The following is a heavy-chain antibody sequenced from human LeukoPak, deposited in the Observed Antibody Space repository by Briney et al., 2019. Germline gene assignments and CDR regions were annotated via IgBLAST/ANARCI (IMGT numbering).Heavy chain of an antibody. Sequence: ATVKVFCNASGYTFTIYGISWVRQAPGQGLEWMGWISAYNGNTNYAQKLQGRDTMTTDTSTSTAYMELRSLRSDDTAVYYCARVVWFGELFRDYYYYYMDVWGKGTTVTISS. V-gene: IGHV1-18*01. CDR3: ARVVWFGELFRDYYYYYMDV. J-gene: IGHJ6*03. D-gene: IGHD3-10*01. CDR2: ISAYNGNT. CDR1: GYTFTIYG.